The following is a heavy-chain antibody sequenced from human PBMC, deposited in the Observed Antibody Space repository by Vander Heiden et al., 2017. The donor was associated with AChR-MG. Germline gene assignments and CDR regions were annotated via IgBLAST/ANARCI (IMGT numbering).Heavy chain of an antibody. V-gene: IGHV1-69*06. CDR2: VMPLIHTT. Sequence: QVLLVQSGTEVRKPGSSVKSSCKASGGPFSTYATSWLRHAPGQGLESVGGVMPLIHTTHCTQKFQGRVTITADKSTSTAYVDLSNLTSEDAAVYFCARSVYQVLKGSFGELDYWGQGTLVTVSS. J-gene: IGHJ4*02. CDR1: GGPFSTYA. D-gene: IGHD1-26*01. CDR3: ARSVYQVLKGSFGELDY.